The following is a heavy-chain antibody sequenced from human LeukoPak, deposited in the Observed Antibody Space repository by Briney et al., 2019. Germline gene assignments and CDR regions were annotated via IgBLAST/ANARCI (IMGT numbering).Heavy chain of an antibody. Sequence: SETLSLTCAVSGGSITTTHWWTWVRQPPGKGLEWIGQIFYSGTTNYNPSLKSRVIISVDKSKNQFSLKLSSVTAADTAVYYCARDGLVLDRVGPTRYYFDYWGQGIQVTVSS. CDR2: IFYSGTT. CDR1: GGSITTTHW. D-gene: IGHD1-26*01. J-gene: IGHJ4*02. V-gene: IGHV4-4*02. CDR3: ARDGLVLDRVGPTRYYFDY.